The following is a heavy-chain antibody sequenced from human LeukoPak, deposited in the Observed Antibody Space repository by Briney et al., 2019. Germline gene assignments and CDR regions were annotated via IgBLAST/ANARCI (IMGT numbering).Heavy chain of an antibody. V-gene: IGHV4-4*07. CDR3: ARGYCSRTSCYAFDP. CDR1: GGSISSDY. D-gene: IGHD2-2*01. Sequence: SETLSLTCTVSGGSISSDYWSWIRQPAGKGLEWIGRIHTTESTNYNPSLKSRVTISLDKSKHHFSLKLNSVTAADTAVYYCARGYCSRTSCYAFDPWRQGPLVTVPS. CDR2: IHTTEST. J-gene: IGHJ5*02.